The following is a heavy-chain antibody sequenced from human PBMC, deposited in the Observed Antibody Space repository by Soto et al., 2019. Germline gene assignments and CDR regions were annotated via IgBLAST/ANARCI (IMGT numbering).Heavy chain of an antibody. Sequence: QVQLVESGGGVVQPGRSLRLSCAASGFTFSSYPMYWVRQAPGKGLEWVAVIWYDGNNKFHADSLKGRFTISRDNSKNTLYLQMNSLRAEATAVYYCARGGFWRDNWGQGTLVTVSS. J-gene: IGHJ4*02. D-gene: IGHD3-3*01. CDR1: GFTFSSYP. CDR2: IWYDGNNK. CDR3: ARGGFWRDN. V-gene: IGHV3-33*01.